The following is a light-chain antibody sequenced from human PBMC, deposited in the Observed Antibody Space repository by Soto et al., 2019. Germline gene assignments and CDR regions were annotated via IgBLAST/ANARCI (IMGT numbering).Light chain of an antibody. CDR3: QQYNNWPHT. Sequence: EIVLTQSPATLSLSPGERATLSCRASQTVSSSLAWYQQKPGQAPRLLIYEASNRATGIPARFSGSGSGADFTLTINSLQSEDFAVYYCQQYNNWPHTFGQGTKVDIK. CDR1: QTVSSS. V-gene: IGKV3-11*01. CDR2: EAS. J-gene: IGKJ2*01.